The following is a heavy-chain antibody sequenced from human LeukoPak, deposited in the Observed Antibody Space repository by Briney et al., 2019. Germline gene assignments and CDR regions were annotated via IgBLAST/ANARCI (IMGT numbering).Heavy chain of an antibody. Sequence: SETQSLTCTVSGASISPHYWTWIRQAPGRGLEWIGYVYYNGLTSYNASLRSRLILSVDTARNQVSLKLTSVTAADTAVYYCTRERSTVTFDYWGQGTLVTVSS. CDR1: GASISPHY. CDR2: VYYNGLT. CDR3: TRERSTVTFDY. D-gene: IGHD4-17*01. V-gene: IGHV4-59*11. J-gene: IGHJ4*02.